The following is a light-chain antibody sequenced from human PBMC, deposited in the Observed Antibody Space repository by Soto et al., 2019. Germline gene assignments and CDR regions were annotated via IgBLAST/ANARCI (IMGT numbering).Light chain of an antibody. Sequence: EMVLTQSPVTLSVSPGERATLSCRASQSVSSNLAWYQQKPGQAPRLLIYGASARATGISARFSGSGSGAEFTLTISSLQSEDFGVYYCQQYNNWWTFGQGTKVDIK. CDR3: QQYNNWWT. CDR2: GAS. CDR1: QSVSSN. J-gene: IGKJ1*01. V-gene: IGKV3-15*01.